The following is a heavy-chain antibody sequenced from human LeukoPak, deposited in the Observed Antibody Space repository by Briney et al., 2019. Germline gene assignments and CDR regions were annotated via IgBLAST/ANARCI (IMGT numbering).Heavy chain of an antibody. CDR3: AKEKYSSGLVWYYGMDV. V-gene: IGHV3-9*01. CDR1: GFTFDDYA. D-gene: IGHD6-19*01. J-gene: IGHJ6*02. Sequence: GGSLRLSCAASGFTFDDYAMHWVRQAPGKGLEWVSGISWNSGSIGYADSVKGRFTTSRDNAKNSLYLQMNSLRAEDTALYYCAKEKYSSGLVWYYGMDVWGQGTTVTVSS. CDR2: ISWNSGSI.